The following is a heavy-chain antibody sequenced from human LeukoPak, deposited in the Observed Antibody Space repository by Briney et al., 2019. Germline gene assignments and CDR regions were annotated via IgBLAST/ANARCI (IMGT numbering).Heavy chain of an antibody. V-gene: IGHV4-30-2*01. Sequence: SETLSLTCAVSGGSISSGGYSWSWIRQPPGKGLEWIGYIYHSGSTYYNPSLKSRVTISVDRSKNQFSLKLSSVTAADTAVYYCARIDSSGPNWFDPWGQGTLVTVSS. J-gene: IGHJ5*02. CDR2: IYHSGST. D-gene: IGHD3-22*01. CDR1: GGSISSGGYS. CDR3: ARIDSSGPNWFDP.